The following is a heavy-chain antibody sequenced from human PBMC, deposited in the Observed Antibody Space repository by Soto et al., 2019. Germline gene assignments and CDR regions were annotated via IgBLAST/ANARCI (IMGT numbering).Heavy chain of an antibody. V-gene: IGHV3-11*01. CDR1: GFTFSDYY. CDR3: ASGVAASHFYYYYMDV. Sequence: QVQLVESGGGLVKPGGSLRLSCAASGFTFSDYYMSWIRQAPGKGLEWVSYISGSGSTIYYADSVKGRFTISRENAKNSLQLQMNSLRAEDTAVYYCASGVAASHFYYYYMDVWGKGTTVTVSS. J-gene: IGHJ6*03. D-gene: IGHD2-15*01. CDR2: ISGSGSTI.